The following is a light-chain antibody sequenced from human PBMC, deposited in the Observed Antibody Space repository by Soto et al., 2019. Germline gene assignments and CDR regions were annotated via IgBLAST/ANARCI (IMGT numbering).Light chain of an antibody. CDR1: QGISSA. V-gene: IGKV1-13*02. J-gene: IGKJ2*01. Sequence: AIQLTQSPSSLSASVGDRVTITCRASQGISSALAWYQQKPGKAPKLLIYDASSLESGVPSRFSGSGSGTEFTLTISSLQPGDFATYYCQQFNSYLYTFGQGTKLEIK. CDR3: QQFNSYLYT. CDR2: DAS.